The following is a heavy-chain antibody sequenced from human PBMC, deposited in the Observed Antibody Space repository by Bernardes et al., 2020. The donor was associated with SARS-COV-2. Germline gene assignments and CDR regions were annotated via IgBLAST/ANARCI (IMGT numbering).Heavy chain of an antibody. CDR2: ISRSGTTI. Sequence: GGSLRLSCAGSGLTFTDFYMSWIRQAPGKGLEWVSYISRSGTTIYYADSVEGRFTISRDPVKDSLYLHMNSLTVDDTAIYYCARSPFDAGGFDFWGQGTLVTVS. J-gene: IGHJ4*02. V-gene: IGHV3-11*01. D-gene: IGHD3-16*01. CDR3: ARSPFDAGGFDF. CDR1: GLTFTDFY.